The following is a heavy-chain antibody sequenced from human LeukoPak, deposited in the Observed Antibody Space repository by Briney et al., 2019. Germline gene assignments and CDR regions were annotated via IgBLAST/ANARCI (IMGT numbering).Heavy chain of an antibody. V-gene: IGHV4-59*01. CDR2: IYYSGST. CDR3: ARGAGLRLMGYSYGDTRYYFDY. J-gene: IGHJ4*02. CDR1: GGSISSYY. Sequence: SETLSLTCTVSGGSISSYYWSWIRQPPGKGLEWIGYIYYSGSTNYIPSLKSRVTISVDTSKNQFSLKLSSVTAADTAVYYCARGAGLRLMGYSYGDTRYYFDYWGQGTLVTVSS. D-gene: IGHD5-18*01.